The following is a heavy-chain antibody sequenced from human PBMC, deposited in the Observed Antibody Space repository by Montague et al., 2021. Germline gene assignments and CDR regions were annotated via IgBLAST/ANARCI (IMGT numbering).Heavy chain of an antibody. J-gene: IGHJ4*01. CDR2: VDFTERR. Sequence: SETLSLTCSVSGASLTDKSHHWGWIRQPPGKGLEWIGSVDFTERREFKACIKSRANISVDKPKNTFSLKLTYVTAADKDVYFCERTNLGVDRLDVWGHGVMVTVSS. CDR3: ERTNLGVDRLDV. V-gene: IGHV4-39*02. D-gene: IGHD5-12*01. CDR1: GASLTDKSHH.